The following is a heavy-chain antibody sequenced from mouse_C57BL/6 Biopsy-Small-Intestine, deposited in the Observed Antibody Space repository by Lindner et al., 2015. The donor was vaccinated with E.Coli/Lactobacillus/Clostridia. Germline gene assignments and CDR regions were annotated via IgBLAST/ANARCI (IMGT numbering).Heavy chain of an antibody. CDR1: GGTFSSSA. Sequence: SVKVSCKASGGTFSSSAISWVRQAPGQGLEWMGGFIPIFGTANYAQKFQGRVTITADESTSTAYMVLSSLRSEDTAVYYCARAIEISLNYNAMDVWGQGTTVTVSS. D-gene: IGHD1-1*02. CDR3: ARAIEISLNYNAMDV. CDR2: FIPIFGTA. J-gene: IGHJ1*01. V-gene: IGHV1-81*01.